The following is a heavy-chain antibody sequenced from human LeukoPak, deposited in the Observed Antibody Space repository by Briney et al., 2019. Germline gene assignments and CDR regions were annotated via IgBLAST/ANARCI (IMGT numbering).Heavy chain of an antibody. CDR1: GGSISSSSYY. D-gene: IGHD6-13*01. Sequence: SETLSLTCTVSGGSISSSSYYWGWIRQPPGKGLEWIGSIYYSGSTYYNPSLKSRVTISVDTSKNQFSLKLSSVTAADTAVYYCARLIADFHMFDPWGQGTLVTVSS. J-gene: IGHJ5*02. CDR3: ARLIADFHMFDP. V-gene: IGHV4-39*01. CDR2: IYYSGST.